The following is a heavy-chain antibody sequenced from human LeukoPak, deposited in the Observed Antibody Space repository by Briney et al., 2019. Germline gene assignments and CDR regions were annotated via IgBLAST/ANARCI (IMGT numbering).Heavy chain of an antibody. D-gene: IGHD3-9*01. J-gene: IGHJ4*02. CDR1: GFTFSSYG. V-gene: IGHV3-23*01. CDR3: AKGPGIILTGYSDFDY. CDR2: ISGSGGST. Sequence: SGGSLRLSCAASGFTFSSYGMSWVRQAPGKGLEWVSAISGSGGSTSYADSVKGRFTISRDNAKNTLYLQMNSLRAEDTAVYYCAKGPGIILTGYSDFDYWGQGTLVTVSS.